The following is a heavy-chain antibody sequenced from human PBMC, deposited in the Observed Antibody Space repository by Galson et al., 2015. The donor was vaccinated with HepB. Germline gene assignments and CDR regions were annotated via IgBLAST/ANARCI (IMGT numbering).Heavy chain of an antibody. V-gene: IGHV1-2*06. CDR1: GYTFTGYY. CDR2: INPNSGGT. D-gene: IGHD6-19*01. CDR3: ARVEVAVAAYFDY. Sequence: SVKVSCKASGYTFTGYYMHWVRQAPGQGLEWMGRINPNSGGTNYAQKFQGRVTMTRDTSISTAYMELSRLRSDDTAVYYCARVEVAVAAYFDYWGQGTLVTVSS. J-gene: IGHJ4*02.